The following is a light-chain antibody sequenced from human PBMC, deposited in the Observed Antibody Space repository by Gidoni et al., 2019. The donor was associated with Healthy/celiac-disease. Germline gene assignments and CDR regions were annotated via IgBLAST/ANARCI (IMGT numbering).Light chain of an antibody. Sequence: EIVSTPSPGTLSLSPGERATLSCRASQSVSSSYLAWYQQKPGQAPRLLIYGASSRATGIPDRFSGSGSGTDFTLTISRLEPEDFAVYYCQQDGSSPPITFGQGTRLEIK. J-gene: IGKJ5*01. CDR3: QQDGSSPPIT. V-gene: IGKV3-20*01. CDR2: GAS. CDR1: QSVSSSY.